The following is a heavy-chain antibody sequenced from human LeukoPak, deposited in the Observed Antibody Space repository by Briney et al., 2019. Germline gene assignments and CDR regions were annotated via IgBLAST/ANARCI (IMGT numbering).Heavy chain of an antibody. CDR2: IYYSGST. V-gene: IGHV4-59*08. Sequence: SETLSLTCTVSGGSISSYYWSWIRQPPGKGLEWIGYIYYSGSTNYNPSLKRRVTISVDTSKNQFSLKLSSVTAADTAVYYCARHRYYYDSSGYYAYPDAFDIWGQGTMVTVSS. CDR3: ARHRYYYDSSGYYAYPDAFDI. CDR1: GGSISSYY. D-gene: IGHD3-22*01. J-gene: IGHJ3*02.